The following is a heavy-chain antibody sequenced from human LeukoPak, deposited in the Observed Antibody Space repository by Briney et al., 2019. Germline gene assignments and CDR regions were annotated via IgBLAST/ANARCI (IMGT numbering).Heavy chain of an antibody. D-gene: IGHD1-14*01. CDR1: GGSISSSSYY. J-gene: IGHJ4*02. V-gene: IGHV4-39*07. Sequence: PSETLSLTCTVPGGSISSSSYYWGWIRQPPGKGLEWIGSIYYSGSTYYNPSLKSRVTISVDTSKNQFSLKLSSVTAADTAVYYCASTLPGPGYWGQGTLVTVSS. CDR3: ASTLPGPGY. CDR2: IYYSGST.